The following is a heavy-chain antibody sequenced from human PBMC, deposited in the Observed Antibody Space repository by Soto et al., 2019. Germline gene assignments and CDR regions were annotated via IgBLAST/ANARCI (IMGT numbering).Heavy chain of an antibody. V-gene: IGHV1-18*01. CDR3: ARDAESGSYSGY. CDR1: GYTFSSYG. Sequence: AAVKVSCKASGYTFSSYGINWVRQAPGQGLEWMGWISAYNGNTNYAQKLQGRVTVTTDTSTSTVYMELRSLRSDDTAVYYCARDAESGSYSGYWGQGTLVTVSS. CDR2: ISAYNGNT. J-gene: IGHJ4*02. D-gene: IGHD1-26*01.